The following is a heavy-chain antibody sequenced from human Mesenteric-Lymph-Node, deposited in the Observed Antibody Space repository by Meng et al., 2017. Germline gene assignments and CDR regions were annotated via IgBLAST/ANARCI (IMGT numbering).Heavy chain of an antibody. CDR2: ITGSADTT. Sequence: EVQLVESGGGLVQPGGSLRLSCAASGFTFSSYWMHWVRQAPGKGLVWVSAITGSADTTYYADSVKGRFTISRDNSKNTMYLQMDSLRGEDTAVYYCARDWGRDEPIDHWGQGTLVTASS. J-gene: IGHJ4*02. D-gene: IGHD2-21*02. CDR3: ARDWGRDEPIDH. CDR1: GFTFSSYW. V-gene: IGHV3-74*01.